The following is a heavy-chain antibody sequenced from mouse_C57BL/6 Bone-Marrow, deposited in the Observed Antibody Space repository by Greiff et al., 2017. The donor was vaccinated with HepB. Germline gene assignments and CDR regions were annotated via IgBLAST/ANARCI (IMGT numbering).Heavy chain of an antibody. Sequence: VQLQQPGTELVKPGASVKLSCKASGYSFTGYYMNWVKQSPEKSLEWIGEINPSTGGTTYNQKFKAKATLTVDKSSSTAYMQLKSLTSEDSAVYYCARSRNYYGSGPFAYWGQGTLVTVSA. CDR2: INPSTGGT. J-gene: IGHJ3*01. D-gene: IGHD1-1*01. CDR1: GYSFTGYY. CDR3: ARSRNYYGSGPFAY. V-gene: IGHV1-42*01.